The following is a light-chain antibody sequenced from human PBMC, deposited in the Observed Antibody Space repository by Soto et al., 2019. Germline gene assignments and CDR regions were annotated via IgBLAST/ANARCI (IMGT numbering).Light chain of an antibody. J-gene: IGKJ1*01. CDR3: QQYYSTPPWT. CDR2: WAS. V-gene: IGKV4-1*01. Sequence: DIVMTQSPDSLAVSLGERATINCKSSQSVLYSSNNKNYLAWYQQKPGQPPKLLIYWASTRESGVPDRFSGCGSGTDFTLTISSMQAEDVAVYYCQQYYSTPPWTFGQGTKVEIK. CDR1: QSVLYSSNNKNY.